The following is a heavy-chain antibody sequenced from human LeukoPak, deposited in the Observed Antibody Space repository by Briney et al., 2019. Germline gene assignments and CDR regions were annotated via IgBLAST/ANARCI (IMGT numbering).Heavy chain of an antibody. CDR3: ARGGGSYFESWFDP. Sequence: ASVKVSCKASGYTFTGYYMHWVRQAPGQGLEWMGWINPNSGGTNYAQKFQGRVTMTRDMSISTAYMELSSLRSEDTAVYYCARGGGSYFESWFDPWGQGTLVTVSS. CDR1: GYTFTGYY. J-gene: IGHJ5*02. V-gene: IGHV1-2*02. CDR2: INPNSGGT. D-gene: IGHD1-26*01.